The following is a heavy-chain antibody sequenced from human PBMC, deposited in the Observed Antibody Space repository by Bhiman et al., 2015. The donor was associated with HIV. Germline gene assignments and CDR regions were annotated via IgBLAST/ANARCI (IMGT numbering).Heavy chain of an antibody. V-gene: IGHV3-48*03. CDR3: ARGAGITMIIETNWYFDL. D-gene: IGHD3-22*01. J-gene: IGHJ2*01. Sequence: EVQLVESGGGLVQPGGSLRLSCATSGFTFSSYEMNWVRQAPGKGLEWISYISGSGTTIYYADSVKDRFTISRDNAKNSLYLQMNSLRAEDTAVYYCARGAGITMIIETNWYFDLWGRGTLV. CDR2: ISGSGTTI. CDR1: GFTFSSYE.